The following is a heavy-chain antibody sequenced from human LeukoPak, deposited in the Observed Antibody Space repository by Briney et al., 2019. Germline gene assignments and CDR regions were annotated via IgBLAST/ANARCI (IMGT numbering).Heavy chain of an antibody. CDR2: IYYSGST. J-gene: IGHJ4*02. V-gene: IGHV4-39*07. D-gene: IGHD3-10*01. Sequence: SETLSLTCTVSGGSISSSSYYWGWIRQPPGKGLEWIGSIYYSGSTYYNPSLKSRVTISVDTSKNQFSLKLSSVTAADTAVYYCARVGGSGSYGYDYWGQGTLVTVSS. CDR1: GGSISSSSYY. CDR3: ARVGGSGSYGYDY.